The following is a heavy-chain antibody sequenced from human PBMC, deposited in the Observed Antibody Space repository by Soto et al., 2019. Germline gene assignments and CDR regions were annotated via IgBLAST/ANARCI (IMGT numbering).Heavy chain of an antibody. CDR3: GRDLQVGVIYFDP. D-gene: IGHD1-26*01. Sequence: QVQVVESGGGVVQPGRSLTLSCVTSGLIFTTYGIHWVRQAPGRGLEWVAAIQSDGSKKYYAESVKGRFTISRDDSKNTVYLQMNSLRAEDTAQYFCGRDLQVGVIYFDPWGQGTLVTVSS. J-gene: IGHJ5*02. CDR2: IQSDGSKK. V-gene: IGHV3-33*05. CDR1: GLIFTTYG.